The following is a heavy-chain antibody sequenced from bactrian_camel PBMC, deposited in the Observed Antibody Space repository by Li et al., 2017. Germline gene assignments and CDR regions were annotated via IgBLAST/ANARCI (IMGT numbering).Heavy chain of an antibody. CDR3: AADWYPVPQCPNRRASDFRY. CDR2: IENNGST. J-gene: IGHJ6*01. CDR1: TYTYC. Sequence: HVQLVESGGGSVETGGSVRLSCVASTYTYCMGWFRQAPGKEREGVARIENNGSTYYADSVKGRFTISLDNAKNILYLQMNILKPEDRAMYYCAADWYPVPQCPNRRASDFRYWGQGTQVTVS. D-gene: IGHD6*01. V-gene: IGHV3S62*01.